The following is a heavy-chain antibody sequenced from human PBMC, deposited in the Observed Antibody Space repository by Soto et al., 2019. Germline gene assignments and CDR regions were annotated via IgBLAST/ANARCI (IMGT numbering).Heavy chain of an antibody. CDR3: ARAMVVTQNWFDP. J-gene: IGHJ5*02. CDR1: GGSISSGDYC. CDR2: IYYSGST. D-gene: IGHD2-21*02. Sequence: PSETLSLTCTVSGGSISSGDYCWSWIRQPPGKGLEWIGYIYYSGSTYYNPSLKSRVTISVDTSKNQFSLKLSSVTAADTAVYYCARAMVVTQNWFDPWGQGTLVTV. V-gene: IGHV4-30-4*01.